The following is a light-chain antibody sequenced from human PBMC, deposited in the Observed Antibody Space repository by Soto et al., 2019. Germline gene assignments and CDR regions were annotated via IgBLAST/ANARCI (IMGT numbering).Light chain of an antibody. V-gene: IGKV3-20*01. CDR1: QIVRSTY. CDR3: QQYDITPPNT. J-gene: IGKJ4*01. CDR2: GAS. Sequence: EIVLTQSPGTLSLSPGEGATLSCRASQIVRSTYLAWFQQKPGQAPRLLIYGASTRATGIPDRFSGSGSGTDFTLTISGLEPKDFALYYCQQYDITPPNTFGGGIKVDIK.